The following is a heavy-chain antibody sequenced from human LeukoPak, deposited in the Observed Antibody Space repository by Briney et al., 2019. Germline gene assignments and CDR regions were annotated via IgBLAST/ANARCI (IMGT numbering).Heavy chain of an antibody. CDR3: ARYYGDLYYYGMDV. Sequence: PSETLSLTCTVSGGSISSYYWSWIRQPAGKGLEWIGYIYYSGSTNYNPSLKSRVTISVDTSKNQFSLKLSSVTAADTAVYYCARYYGDLYYYGMDVWGQGTTVTVSS. D-gene: IGHD4-17*01. V-gene: IGHV4-59*01. CDR1: GGSISSYY. CDR2: IYYSGST. J-gene: IGHJ6*02.